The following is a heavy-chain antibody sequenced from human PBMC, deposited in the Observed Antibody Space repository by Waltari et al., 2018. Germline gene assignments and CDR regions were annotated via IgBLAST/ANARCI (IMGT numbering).Heavy chain of an antibody. D-gene: IGHD7-27*01. CDR3: AKNYEPGDASFFEF. CDR2: IRSSGSMT. Sequence: EVQLLESGGGLVQTGGSLRLSCATSGFTFRNYAMTWVRQAPGKGLDCLSVIRSSGSMTYNTKSAAGRFTIYRDNFRDPLYLQMDSLRVYDTAIYYCAKNYEPGDASFFEFRGQGTLVTVSS. V-gene: IGHV3-23*01. J-gene: IGHJ4*02. CDR1: GFTFRNYA.